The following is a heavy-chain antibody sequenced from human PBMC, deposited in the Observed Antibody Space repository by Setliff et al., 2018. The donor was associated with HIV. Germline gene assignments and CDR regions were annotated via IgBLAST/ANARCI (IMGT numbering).Heavy chain of an antibody. CDR3: ARNFGLSPSGKYYYYYGMDI. CDR2: VNPNSGDA. Sequence: ASVKVSCKDSGYTFTGHYLHWVRQAPGQGLEWLGWVNPNSGDAIYAQNFQGRVTMTRDTSINAAYMELRGLRSDDTAVYYCARNFGLSPSGKYYYYYGMDIWGQGATVTVSS. D-gene: IGHD3-10*01. CDR1: GYTFTGHY. V-gene: IGHV1-2*02. J-gene: IGHJ6*02.